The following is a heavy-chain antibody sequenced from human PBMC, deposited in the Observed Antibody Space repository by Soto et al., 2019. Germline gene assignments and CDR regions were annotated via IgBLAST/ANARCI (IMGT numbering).Heavy chain of an antibody. Sequence: SETLSLTCAVYGGSFSGYYWTWIRQTPGKGLEWIGEIHHSRRTNYNPSLKSRVSISADTSKTQFSLNLTSVTAADTAVYYCARGECSSNYCFTRWALDIWGQGTVVTVSS. CDR2: IHHSRRT. D-gene: IGHD2-2*01. J-gene: IGHJ3*02. V-gene: IGHV4-34*01. CDR3: ARGECSSNYCFTRWALDI. CDR1: GGSFSGYY.